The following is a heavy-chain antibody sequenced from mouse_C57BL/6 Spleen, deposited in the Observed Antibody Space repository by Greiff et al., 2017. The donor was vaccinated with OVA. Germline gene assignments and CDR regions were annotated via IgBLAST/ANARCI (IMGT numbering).Heavy chain of an antibody. Sequence: VQLQQSGPELVKPGASVKISCKASGYAFSSSWMNWVKQRPGKGLEWMGRIYPGDGDNNYNGKFKGKATLTADKSSSPAFMQLSSLTSDDSAVYFCARCGDCYYPYCYAMDYWGQGTSVTVSS. V-gene: IGHV1-82*01. CDR3: ARCGDCYYPYCYAMDY. D-gene: IGHD2-3*01. CDR1: GYAFSSSW. CDR2: IYPGDGDN. J-gene: IGHJ4*01.